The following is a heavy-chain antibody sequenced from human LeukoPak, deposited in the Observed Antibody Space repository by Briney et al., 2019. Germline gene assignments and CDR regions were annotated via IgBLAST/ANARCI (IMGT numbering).Heavy chain of an antibody. CDR3: AREMATGPGYFDY. CDR2: IYYSGST. CDR1: GGSISSGGYY. D-gene: IGHD5-12*01. V-gene: IGHV4-31*03. Sequence: SETLSLTCTVSGGSISSGGYYWSWIRQHPGKGLEWIGYIYYSGSTYYNPSLKSRVTISVDTSKNQFSLKLSSVTAADTAVYYCAREMATGPGYFDYWGQGTLVTVSS. J-gene: IGHJ4*02.